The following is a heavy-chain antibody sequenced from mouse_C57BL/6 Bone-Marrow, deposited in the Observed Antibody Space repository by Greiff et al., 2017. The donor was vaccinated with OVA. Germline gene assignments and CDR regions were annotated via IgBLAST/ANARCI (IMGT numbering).Heavy chain of an antibody. CDR3: AREGLRRRRYAMDY. Sequence: EVKLQESGPELVKPGASVKIPCKASGYTFTDYNMDWVKQSHGKSLEWIGDINPNNGGTIYNQKFKGKATLTVDKSSSTAYMELRSLTSEDTAVYYCAREGLRRRRYAMDYWGQGTSVTVSS. CDR2: INPNNGGT. J-gene: IGHJ4*01. V-gene: IGHV1-18*01. CDR1: GYTFTDYN. D-gene: IGHD2-2*01.